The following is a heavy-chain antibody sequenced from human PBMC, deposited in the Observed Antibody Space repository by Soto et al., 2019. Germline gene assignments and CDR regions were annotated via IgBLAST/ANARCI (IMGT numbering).Heavy chain of an antibody. CDR1: GYTFTSYD. D-gene: IGHD3-3*01. Sequence: ASLKVSCKASGYTFTSYDINWVRQATGQGLEWMGWMNPNSGNTGYAQKFQGRVTMTRNTSISTAYMELSSLRSEDTAVYYCARGGLRFLEWLLYWFDPWGQGTQVTVSS. V-gene: IGHV1-8*01. CDR2: MNPNSGNT. J-gene: IGHJ5*02. CDR3: ARGGLRFLEWLLYWFDP.